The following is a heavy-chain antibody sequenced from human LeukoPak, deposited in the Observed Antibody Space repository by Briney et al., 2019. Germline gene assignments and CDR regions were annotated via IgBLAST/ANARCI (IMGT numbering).Heavy chain of an antibody. Sequence: PSVTLSLTFAVYGGSFSNYYWSWIRQPPGKGLEWIGEINDSGRINYNPSLMSRVTVSVDPSKNQFSLRLTSVTATDTAVYYCARRWNYGRNYYIDVWGNGATVSVSS. V-gene: IGHV4-34*01. CDR1: GGSFSNYY. J-gene: IGHJ6*03. CDR3: ARRWNYGRNYYIDV. D-gene: IGHD1-7*01. CDR2: INDSGRI.